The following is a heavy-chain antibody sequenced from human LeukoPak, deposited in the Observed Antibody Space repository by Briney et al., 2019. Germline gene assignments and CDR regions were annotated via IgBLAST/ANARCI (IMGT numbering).Heavy chain of an antibody. CDR2: ISVSGDTT. CDR1: GFTVSSNY. CDR3: AKDRWWSSSRWYPGVYAFDN. V-gene: IGHV3-23*01. Sequence: QPGGSLRLSCAASGFTVSSNYMSWVRQAPGKGLEWVSGISVSGDTTNYADSVKGRFTISRDNFKNTLYLQMNSLRAEDTAVYYCAKDRWWSSSRWYPGVYAFDNWGQGTMVTVSS. J-gene: IGHJ3*02. D-gene: IGHD6-13*01.